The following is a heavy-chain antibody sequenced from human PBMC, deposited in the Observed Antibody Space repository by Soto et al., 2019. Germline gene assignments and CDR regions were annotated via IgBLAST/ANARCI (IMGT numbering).Heavy chain of an antibody. D-gene: IGHD3-10*01. CDR1: GFTFSSYG. Sequence: GGSLRLSCAASGFTFSSYGMHWVRQAPGKGLEWVAVIWYDGSNKYYADSVKGRFTISRDNSKNTLYLQMNSLRAEDTAVYYCARDGPHYYGSGTSPYYGMDVWGQGTTVTVS. CDR3: ARDGPHYYGSGTSPYYGMDV. CDR2: IWYDGSNK. V-gene: IGHV3-33*01. J-gene: IGHJ6*02.